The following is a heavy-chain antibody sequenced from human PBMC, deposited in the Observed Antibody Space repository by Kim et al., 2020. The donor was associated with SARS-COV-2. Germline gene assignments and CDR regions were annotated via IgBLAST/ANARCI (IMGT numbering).Heavy chain of an antibody. V-gene: IGHV1-3*01. J-gene: IGHJ4*02. D-gene: IGHD2-2*03. CDR2: INGGNGNT. Sequence: ASVKVSCKASGYSFTTFAMHWVRQAPGQRLEWMGWINGGNGNTKYSQKFQGRVTITRDTSASTAYMELSSLRVEDTAVYYCARGYGFCSATSCQTADSWGQGTLVTVSS. CDR1: GYSFTTFA. CDR3: ARGYGFCSATSCQTADS.